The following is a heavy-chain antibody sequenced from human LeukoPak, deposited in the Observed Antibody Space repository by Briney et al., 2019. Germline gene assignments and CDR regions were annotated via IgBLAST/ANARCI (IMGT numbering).Heavy chain of an antibody. D-gene: IGHD6-19*01. Sequence: GGSLRLSCAASGFTVSSNCMSWVRQAPGKGLEWVSVIYSGGSTYYADSVKGRLTISRDNSKNTLYLQMNSLRAEDTAVYYCARAPRYSSGWYFDYWGQGTLVTVSS. V-gene: IGHV3-53*01. CDR3: ARAPRYSSGWYFDY. J-gene: IGHJ4*02. CDR2: IYSGGST. CDR1: GFTVSSNC.